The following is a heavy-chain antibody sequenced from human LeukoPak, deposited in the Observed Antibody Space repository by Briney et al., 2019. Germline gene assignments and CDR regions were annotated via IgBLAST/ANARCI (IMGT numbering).Heavy chain of an antibody. CDR1: GSTFFSYE. CDR2: ISSSGSTI. Sequence: PGVSLRLSCAASGSTFFSYEMNWVRQAPGKGLDSVSYISSSGSTIYYADSVKGRFTISRDNAKNSLYLQMNSLRAEDTAVYYCARDRGWGMDVWGKENTVNISS. CDR3: ARDRGWGMDV. V-gene: IGHV3-48*03. J-gene: IGHJ6*03. D-gene: IGHD5-12*01.